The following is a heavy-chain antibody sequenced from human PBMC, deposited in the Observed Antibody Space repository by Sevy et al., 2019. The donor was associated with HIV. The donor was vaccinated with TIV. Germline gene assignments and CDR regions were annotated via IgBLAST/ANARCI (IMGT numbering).Heavy chain of an antibody. CDR3: ARDPIAARPPSGWFDP. V-gene: IGHV3-21*01. CDR2: ISSSSSYI. J-gene: IGHJ5*02. D-gene: IGHD6-6*01. CDR1: GFTFSSYS. Sequence: GGSLRRSCAASGFTFSSYSMNWVRQAPGKGLEWVSSISSSSSYIYYADSVKGRFTISRDNAKNSLYLQMKGLRAEDTAVYYCARDPIAARPPSGWFDPWGQGTLVTVSS.